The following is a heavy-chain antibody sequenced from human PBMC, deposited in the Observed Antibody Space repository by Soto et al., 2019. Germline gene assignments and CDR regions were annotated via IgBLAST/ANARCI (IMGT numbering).Heavy chain of an antibody. CDR3: ARDRGGDGLDP. D-gene: IGHD2-21*02. V-gene: IGHV4-30-4*01. CDR2: IYYSGST. Sequence: QVQLQESGPGLVKPSQTLSLTCSVSGGSISSGDYYWSWIRQPPGKGPEWIGYIYYSGSTYYNPALRRRVNTSVDTSKNQFSLKLSSVTAADTAVYYCARDRGGDGLDPWGQGTLVTVSS. CDR1: GGSISSGDYY. J-gene: IGHJ5*02.